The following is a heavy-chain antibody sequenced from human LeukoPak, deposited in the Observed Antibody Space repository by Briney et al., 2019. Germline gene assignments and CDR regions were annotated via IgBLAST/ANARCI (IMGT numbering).Heavy chain of an antibody. D-gene: IGHD6-13*01. J-gene: IGHJ4*02. CDR2: ISGSSGNT. V-gene: IGHV3-23*01. CDR3: AKPARVGAVDY. CDR1: GFTFSSYA. Sequence: GGSLRLSCAASGFTFSSYAMSWVRQAPGKGLEWVSAISGSSGNTHYADSVKGRFTISRDNSKNTLYLQMNSLRAEDTAKYYCAKPARVGAVDYWGQGTLVTVSS.